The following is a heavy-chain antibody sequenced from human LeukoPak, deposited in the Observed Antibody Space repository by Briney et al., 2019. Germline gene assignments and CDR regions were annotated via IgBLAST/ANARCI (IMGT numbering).Heavy chain of an antibody. CDR2: INPNSGGT. Sequence: ASVKVSCKASGYTFTGYYMHWVRQAPGQGLEWMGRINPNSGGTNYAQKFQGRVTMTGDTSISTAYMELSRLRSDDTAVYYCARVSGSSWGGDFDYWGQGTLVTVSS. J-gene: IGHJ4*02. CDR1: GYTFTGYY. D-gene: IGHD6-13*01. CDR3: ARVSGSSWGGDFDY. V-gene: IGHV1-2*06.